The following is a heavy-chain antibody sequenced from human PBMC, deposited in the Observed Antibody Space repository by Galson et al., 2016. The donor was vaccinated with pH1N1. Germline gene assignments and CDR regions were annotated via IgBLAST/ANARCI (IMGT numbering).Heavy chain of an antibody. J-gene: IGHJ3*02. Sequence: SLRLSCAASGFTFSDYYMTWIRRAPGKGLEWVSYISSSGYTIFYTDSVKGRFTISRDNAKNSLYLQMNSLRAEDTAVYYCASAPRLGELELGDVFDIWGQGTMVTVPS. V-gene: IGHV3-11*01. CDR1: GFTFSDYY. CDR3: ASAPRLGELELGDVFDI. CDR2: ISSSGYTI. D-gene: IGHD3-10*01.